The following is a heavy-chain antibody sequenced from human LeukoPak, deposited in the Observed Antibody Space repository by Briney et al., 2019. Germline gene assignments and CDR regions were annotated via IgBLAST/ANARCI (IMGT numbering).Heavy chain of an antibody. J-gene: IGHJ6*03. V-gene: IGHV3-30*03. D-gene: IGHD6-6*01. Sequence: GGPLRLSCAASGFPFNSYWMSGVRQAPGKGLEGVAVISYEGSNKYYADSVKGRFTNARDNYKNTLYLQMNSLRAEDTAVYYYAREGMDSSSFGYYYMDVWGKGTTVTVSS. CDR3: AREGMDSSSFGYYYMDV. CDR1: GFPFNSYW. CDR2: ISYEGSNK.